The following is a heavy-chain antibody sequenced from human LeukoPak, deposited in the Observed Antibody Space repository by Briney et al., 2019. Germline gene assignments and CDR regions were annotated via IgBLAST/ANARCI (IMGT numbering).Heavy chain of an antibody. V-gene: IGHV1-18*01. CDR2: IRGDGSFG. D-gene: IGHD2-2*01. CDR1: GYTFTNFG. Sequence: ASVKVSCKASGYTFTNFGISWMRRAPGQGLEWMGWIRGDGSFGDYAEKFQGRVTMTTDTSTSTVSMELRSLRPDDTAIYYCARRLKLGSSASWRWFDPWGQGTLVTVYS. CDR3: ARRLKLGSSASWRWFDP. J-gene: IGHJ5*02.